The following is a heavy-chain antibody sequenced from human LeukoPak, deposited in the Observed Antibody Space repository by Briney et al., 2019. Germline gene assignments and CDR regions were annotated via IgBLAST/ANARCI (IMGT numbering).Heavy chain of an antibody. CDR3: ARAGGWELPNWFDP. V-gene: IGHV1-3*03. CDR2: INAGNGNT. CDR1: GYTFTSYA. J-gene: IGHJ5*02. Sequence: GASVKVSCKASGYTFTSYAMHWVRQAPGQRLEWMGWINAGNGNTKYSQEFQGRVTITRDTSASTAYMELSSLRSEDMAVYYCARAGGWELPNWFDPWGQGTLVTVSS. D-gene: IGHD1-26*01.